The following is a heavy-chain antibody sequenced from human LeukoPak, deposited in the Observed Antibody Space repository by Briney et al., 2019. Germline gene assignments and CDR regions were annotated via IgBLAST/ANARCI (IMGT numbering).Heavy chain of an antibody. Sequence: SETLSLTCAVYGGSFSGYYWSWLRQPPGKGLEWIGEINHSGSTNYNPSLKSRVTISVDTSKNQFSLKLSSVTAADTAVYYCARVRLGYCSSTSCYEALDAFDIWGQGTMVTVSS. CDR3: ARVRLGYCSSTSCYEALDAFDI. V-gene: IGHV4-34*01. CDR2: INHSGST. J-gene: IGHJ3*02. CDR1: GGSFSGYY. D-gene: IGHD2-2*01.